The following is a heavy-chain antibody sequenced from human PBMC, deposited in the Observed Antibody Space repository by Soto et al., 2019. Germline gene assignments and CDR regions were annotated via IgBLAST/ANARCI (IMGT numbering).Heavy chain of an antibody. CDR3: ARLGHPGH. Sequence: QVQLVQSGAEVKKTGSAVKVSCTSSGGSLRNSVISWVRQAPAQRLEWMGGVIPILGTANYAQKFQGRVTMTADEATSTASMDLSRRSPDDTAVYYCARLGHPGHWGPGTLVIVSS. J-gene: IGHJ4*02. CDR1: GGSLRNSV. CDR2: VIPILGTA. V-gene: IGHV1-69*01.